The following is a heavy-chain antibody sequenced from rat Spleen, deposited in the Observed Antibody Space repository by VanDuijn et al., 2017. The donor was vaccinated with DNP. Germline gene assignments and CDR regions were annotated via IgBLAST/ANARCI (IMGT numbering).Heavy chain of an antibody. CDR1: GFSLIKDG. V-gene: IGHV2S12*01. D-gene: IGHD4-4*01. Sequence: QVQLKESGPGLVQPSQTLSLTCTVSGFSLIKDGVSWVRQPPGKGLEWIAAISSGGSTYYVPALKSRLSISRDTSKSQVFLKMNSLQTEDTAMYFCARYGGNSGYFDFWGQGVLVTVSS. CDR3: ARYGGNSGYFDF. J-gene: IGHJ2*01. CDR2: ISSGGST.